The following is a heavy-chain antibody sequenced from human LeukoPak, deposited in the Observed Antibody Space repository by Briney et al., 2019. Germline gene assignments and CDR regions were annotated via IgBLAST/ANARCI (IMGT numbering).Heavy chain of an antibody. V-gene: IGHV1-2*02. CDR3: AVSGSYGAYFDY. CDR1: GYTFTGYY. CDR2: INPNSGGT. Sequence: ASVKVSCKASGYTFTGYYMHWVRQAPGQGLEWMGWINPNSGGTNYAQKFQGRVTMTRDTSTSTVYMELSSLRSEDTAVYYCAVSGSYGAYFDYWGQGTLVTVSS. J-gene: IGHJ4*02. D-gene: IGHD1-26*01.